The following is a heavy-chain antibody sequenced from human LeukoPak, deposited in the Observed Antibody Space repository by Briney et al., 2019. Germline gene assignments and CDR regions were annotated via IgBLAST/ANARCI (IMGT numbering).Heavy chain of an antibody. Sequence: GGSLRLSCAASGFTVSSNYMSWVRQAPGKGLEWVSVIYSGGSTYYADSVKGRFTISRDNSKNTLYLQMNSLRAEDTAVYYCASSHSISLRAFGIWGQGTMVTVSS. CDR1: GFTVSSNY. V-gene: IGHV3-53*01. J-gene: IGHJ3*02. CDR3: ASSHSISLRAFGI. CDR2: IYSGGST. D-gene: IGHD5/OR15-5a*01.